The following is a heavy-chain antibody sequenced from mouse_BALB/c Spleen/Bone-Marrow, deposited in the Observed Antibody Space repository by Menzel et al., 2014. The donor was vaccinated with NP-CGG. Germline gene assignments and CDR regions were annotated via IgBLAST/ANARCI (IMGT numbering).Heavy chain of an antibody. Sequence: VQLQQSGAELVKPGASVKLSCTASGFNIKDTYMHWVKQRPEQGLEWIGRIDPANGNTKYDPKFQGKATITADTSSNTAYLQLSSLTSEDTAVYYWASYYYGSSSCAYWGQGTLVTVSA. J-gene: IGHJ3*01. CDR2: IDPANGNT. D-gene: IGHD1-1*01. V-gene: IGHV14-3*02. CDR1: GFNIKDTY. CDR3: ASYYYGSSSCAY.